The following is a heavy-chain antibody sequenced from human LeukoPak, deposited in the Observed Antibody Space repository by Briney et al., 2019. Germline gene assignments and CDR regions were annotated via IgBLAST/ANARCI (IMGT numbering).Heavy chain of an antibody. CDR2: ISAYNGNT. V-gene: IGHV1-18*01. CDR1: GYTFTSYG. Sequence: ASVKVSCKASGYTFTSYGISWVRQAPGQGLEWMGWISAYNGNTNYAQKLQGRVTMTTDTSTSTACMELRSLRSDDTAVYYCARDTAPYSGSYSLDYWGQGTLVTVSS. J-gene: IGHJ4*02. CDR3: ARDTAPYSGSYSLDY. D-gene: IGHD1-26*01.